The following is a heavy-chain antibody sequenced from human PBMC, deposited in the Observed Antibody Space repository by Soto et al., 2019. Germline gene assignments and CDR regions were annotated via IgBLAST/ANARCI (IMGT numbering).Heavy chain of an antibody. D-gene: IGHD2-8*01. V-gene: IGHV3-23*01. CDR1: GFTFNNFA. CDR3: SRNALRSHCSNAACYDS. J-gene: IGHJ4*02. CDR2: VTGSGDAT. Sequence: TGGSLRLSCVASGFTFNNFAMTWVRQAPGKGMEWVSVVTGSGDATYYTDSVKGRFTISRDNSKKTLFLQMGSLRADDTAVYYCSRNALRSHCSNAACYDSWGQGTLVTVSS.